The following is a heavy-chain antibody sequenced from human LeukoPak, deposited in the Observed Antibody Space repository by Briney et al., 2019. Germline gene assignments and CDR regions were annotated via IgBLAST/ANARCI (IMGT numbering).Heavy chain of an antibody. CDR3: ARDESGSRLDY. CDR2: NYYTSRSYN. V-gene: IGHV6-1*01. CDR1: G. Sequence: GWNWXRQAPWRGLEWLGRNYYTSRSYNDYAVSVRSRMTINPATSNNQVSLQLNFVTPEDTAVYYCARDESGSRLDYWGQGTLVTVSS. D-gene: IGHD1-26*01. J-gene: IGHJ4*02.